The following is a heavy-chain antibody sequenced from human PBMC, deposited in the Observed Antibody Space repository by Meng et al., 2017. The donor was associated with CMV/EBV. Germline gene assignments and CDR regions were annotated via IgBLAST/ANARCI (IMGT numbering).Heavy chain of an antibody. CDR1: GYTFTGYY. V-gene: IGHV1-2*02. J-gene: IGHJ6*02. CDR3: AREPRSYSCITIFGVVTHYYYYGMDV. Sequence: ASVKVSCKASGYTFTGYYMHWVRQAPGQGLEWMGWFNPNSGGTNYAQKFQGRVTMTRDTSISTAYMELSRLRSDDTAVYYCAREPRSYSCITIFGVVTHYYYYGMDVWGQGTTVTVSS. CDR2: FNPNSGGT. D-gene: IGHD3-3*01.